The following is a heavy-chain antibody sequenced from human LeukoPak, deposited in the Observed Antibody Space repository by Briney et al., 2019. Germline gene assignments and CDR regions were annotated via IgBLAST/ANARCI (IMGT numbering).Heavy chain of an antibody. CDR1: GFTFSSYA. Sequence: GGSLRPSCAASGFTFSSYAMSWVRQAPGKGLEWVSAISGSGGSTYYADSVKGRFTISRDNSKNALYLQMNSLRAEDTAVYYCAKDSTPSDFWSGLDYWGQGTLVTVSS. CDR2: ISGSGGST. CDR3: AKDSTPSDFWSGLDY. J-gene: IGHJ4*02. V-gene: IGHV3-23*01. D-gene: IGHD3-3*01.